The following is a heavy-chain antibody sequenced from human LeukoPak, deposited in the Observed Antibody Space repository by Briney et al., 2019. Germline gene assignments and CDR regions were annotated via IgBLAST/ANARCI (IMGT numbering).Heavy chain of an antibody. CDR3: GRSGDFWSGSGVAY. CDR2: IWYDGSNK. Sequence: GGSLRLSCAASGFTFSSYGMHWVRQAPGKGLEWVAVIWYDGSNKYYADSVKGRFTISRDNSKNTLYLQMNSLRAEDTAVYYCGRSGDFWSGSGVAYWGQGTLVTVSS. V-gene: IGHV3-33*01. D-gene: IGHD3-3*01. J-gene: IGHJ4*02. CDR1: GFTFSSYG.